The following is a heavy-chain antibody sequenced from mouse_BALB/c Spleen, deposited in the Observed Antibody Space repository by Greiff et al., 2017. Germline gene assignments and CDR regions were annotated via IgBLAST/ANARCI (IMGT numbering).Heavy chain of an antibody. Sequence: LVKPGASVKISCKASGYSFTGYYMHWVKQSHGKSLEWIGYISCYNGATSYNQKFKGKATFTVDTSSSTAYMQFNSLTSEDSAVYYCARLRNGNSLAYWGQGTLVTVSA. V-gene: IGHV1S34*01. D-gene: IGHD2-1*01. CDR2: ISCYNGAT. J-gene: IGHJ3*01. CDR1: GYSFTGYY. CDR3: ARLRNGNSLAY.